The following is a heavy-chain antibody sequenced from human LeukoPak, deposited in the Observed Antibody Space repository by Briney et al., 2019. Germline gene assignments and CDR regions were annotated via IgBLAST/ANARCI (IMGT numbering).Heavy chain of an antibody. D-gene: IGHD3-10*01. V-gene: IGHV3-23*01. CDR3: AKDHDYYDSGPI. CDR2: ISGSGGTT. Sequence: GSLRLSCAASGFPFSSYAMNWGRQAPGKGLEWVSGISGSGGTTYYADSVKGRFTISRDNSKNTLSLQVNSLRAEDTAVYYCAKDHDYYDSGPIWGQGTMVTVSS. CDR1: GFPFSSYA. J-gene: IGHJ3*02.